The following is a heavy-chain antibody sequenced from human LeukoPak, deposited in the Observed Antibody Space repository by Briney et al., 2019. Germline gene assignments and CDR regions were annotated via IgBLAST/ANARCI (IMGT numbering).Heavy chain of an antibody. CDR2: FDPEGGET. Sequence: ASVKVSCKVSGYTLTELSMHWVRQAPGKGLEWMGGFDPEGGETIYAQKFQGRVTMTEDTSTDTAYMELSSLRSEDTAVYYCATMATLGYCSGGSCYDQLYCFDYWGQGTLVTVSS. D-gene: IGHD2-15*01. J-gene: IGHJ4*02. CDR1: GYTLTELS. V-gene: IGHV1-24*01. CDR3: ATMATLGYCSGGSCYDQLYCFDY.